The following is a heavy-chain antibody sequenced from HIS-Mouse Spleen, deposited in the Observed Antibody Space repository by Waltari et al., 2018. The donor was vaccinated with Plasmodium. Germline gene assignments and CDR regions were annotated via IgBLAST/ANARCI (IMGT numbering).Heavy chain of an antibody. D-gene: IGHD7-27*01. J-gene: IGHJ3*02. CDR3: ARDPPLSITGDLDAFDI. V-gene: IGHV3-21*01. CDR2: ISSSSSYI. Sequence: EVQLVESGGGLVKPGGSLRLSCAASGFTFCCYTINWVRQAPGKGLEWVSSISSSSSYIYYADSVKGRFTISRDNAKNSLYLQMNSLRAEDTAVYYCARDPPLSITGDLDAFDIWGQGTMVTVSS. CDR1: GFTFCCYT.